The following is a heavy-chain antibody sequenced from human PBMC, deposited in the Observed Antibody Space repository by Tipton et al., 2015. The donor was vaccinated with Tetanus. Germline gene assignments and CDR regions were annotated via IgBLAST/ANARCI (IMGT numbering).Heavy chain of an antibody. V-gene: IGHV3-23*01. CDR1: GLTLSNYA. Sequence: SGLTLSNYAVSWVRQAPGRGLEWVSGISGSGGSTYYTDSVKGRFTISRDNSKNTVSLQMNSLKAEDTAMYYCAKVALRKSFDIWGQGTMVTVSA. D-gene: IGHD3-16*01. CDR2: ISGSGGST. J-gene: IGHJ3*02. CDR3: AKVALRKSFDI.